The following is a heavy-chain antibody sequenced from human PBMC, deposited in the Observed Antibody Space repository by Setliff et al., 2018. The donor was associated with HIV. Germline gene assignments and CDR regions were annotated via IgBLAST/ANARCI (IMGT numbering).Heavy chain of an antibody. Sequence: VASVKVSCKASGYTFTGYYMHWVRQAPGQGLEWMGWINPNRGGTNYAQKFQGGVTMTRDTSISTGYMELTRLRSDDTAVYYCARVVGADNWFDPWGQGTLVTVSS. CDR3: ARVVGADNWFDP. J-gene: IGHJ5*02. V-gene: IGHV1-2*02. CDR1: GYTFTGYY. CDR2: INPNRGGT. D-gene: IGHD1-26*01.